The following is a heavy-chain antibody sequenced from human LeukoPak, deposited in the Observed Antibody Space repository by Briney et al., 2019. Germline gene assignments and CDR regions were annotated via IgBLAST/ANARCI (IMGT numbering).Heavy chain of an antibody. CDR2: IIPIFGTA. V-gene: IGHV1-69*13. J-gene: IGHJ2*01. Sequence: RASVKVSCKASRGTFSSYAISWVRQAPGQGLEWMGGIIPIFGTANYAQKFQGRVTITADESTSTAYMELSSLRSEDTAVYYCARDRYGDYVPWYFDLWGRGTLVTVSS. D-gene: IGHD4-17*01. CDR3: ARDRYGDYVPWYFDL. CDR1: RGTFSSYA.